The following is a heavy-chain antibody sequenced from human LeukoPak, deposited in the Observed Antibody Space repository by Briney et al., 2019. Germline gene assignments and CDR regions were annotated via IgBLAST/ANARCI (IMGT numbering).Heavy chain of an antibody. V-gene: IGHV1-18*01. Sequence: GASVNVSCTASGYTFTSYGISWVRQAPGQGLEWMGWISAYNGNTNYAQKLQGRVTMTTDTSTSTAYMELRSLRSDDTAVYYCARGAKLASWGDFDYWGQGTLVTVSS. CDR3: ARGAKLASWGDFDY. J-gene: IGHJ4*02. CDR2: ISAYNGNT. D-gene: IGHD1-1*01. CDR1: GYTFTSYG.